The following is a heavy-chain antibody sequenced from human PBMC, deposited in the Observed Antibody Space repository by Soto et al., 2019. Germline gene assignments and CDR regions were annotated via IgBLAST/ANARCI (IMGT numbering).Heavy chain of an antibody. V-gene: IGHV1-69*02. CDR3: TIGSWSGEVFDI. CDR1: GGTFSTYS. CDR2: IIPMLGIR. Sequence: QVLLVQSGAEVKKPGSSVKVSCKDSGGTFSTYSMFWVRQAPGQGLEWMGRIIPMLGIRNYAQRFQDRVTITADKSTATAHMELSSLRSEDTALYYCTIGSWSGEVFDIWGQGTMVTVSS. J-gene: IGHJ3*02. D-gene: IGHD2-21*01.